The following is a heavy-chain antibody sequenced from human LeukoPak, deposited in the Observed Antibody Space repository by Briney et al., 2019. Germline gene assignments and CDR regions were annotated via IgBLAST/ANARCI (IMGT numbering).Heavy chain of an antibody. CDR2: INPNSGGT. J-gene: IGHJ3*02. V-gene: IGHV1-2*02. D-gene: IGHD2-2*02. CDR3: ARYSVECGSSTSCYTGGYDAFDI. CDR1: GYTFTGYY. Sequence: GASVKVSCKASGYTFTGYYMHWVRQAPGQGLEWMGWINPNSGGTNYAQKFQGRVTMTRDTSISTAYMELSRLRSDDTAVYYCARYSVECGSSTSCYTGGYDAFDIWGQGTMVTVSS.